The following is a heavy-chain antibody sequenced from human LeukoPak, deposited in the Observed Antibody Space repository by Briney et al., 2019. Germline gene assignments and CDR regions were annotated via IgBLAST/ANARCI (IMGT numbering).Heavy chain of an antibody. CDR2: IIPIFGTV. CDR1: GGTFSSYA. Sequence: SVKVSCKASGGTFSSYAISWVRQAPGQGLEWMGGIIPIFGTVNYAQKFQGRVTITTDESTSTAYMELSSLRSEDTAVYYCVHTSYSNSAFDYWGQGTLVTVSS. D-gene: IGHD4-11*01. V-gene: IGHV1-69*05. CDR3: VHTSYSNSAFDY. J-gene: IGHJ4*02.